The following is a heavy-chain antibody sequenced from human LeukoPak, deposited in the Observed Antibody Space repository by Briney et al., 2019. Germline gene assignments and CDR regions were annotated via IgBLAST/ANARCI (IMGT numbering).Heavy chain of an antibody. Sequence: SVKVSCKASGGTFSSYAISWVRQAPGQGLEWMGGIIPIFGTANYAQKFQGRVTITTDESTNTAYMELSSLRSEDTAVYYCARERTGGATGAFDIWGQGTMVTVSS. J-gene: IGHJ3*02. CDR2: IIPIFGTA. D-gene: IGHD1-26*01. CDR1: GGTFSSYA. CDR3: ARERTGGATGAFDI. V-gene: IGHV1-69*05.